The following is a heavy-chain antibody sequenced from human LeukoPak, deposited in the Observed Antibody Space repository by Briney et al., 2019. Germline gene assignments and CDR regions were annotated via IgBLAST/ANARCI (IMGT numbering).Heavy chain of an antibody. V-gene: IGHV3-7*01. CDR3: ARDPAWGAIDY. Sequence: GGSLRLSCAVSGFSIRRFWMSWVRQTPGRGLEWVADMNEDGSVTYYVDSVKGRFTVSRDNAKNPLYLQMSSLRAEDTAVYYCARDPAWGAIDYWGQGTLVTVSS. CDR1: GFSIRRFW. D-gene: IGHD7-27*01. CDR2: MNEDGSVT. J-gene: IGHJ4*02.